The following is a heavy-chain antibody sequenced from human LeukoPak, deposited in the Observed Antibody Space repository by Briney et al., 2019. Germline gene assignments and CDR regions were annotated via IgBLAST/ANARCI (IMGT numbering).Heavy chain of an antibody. J-gene: IGHJ3*02. V-gene: IGHV3-53*01. D-gene: IGHD2-15*01. CDR3: AREIYCSASSCTGGVFDI. Sequence: GGSLRLSCATSGFTVSSNYMSWVRQAPGKGLEWVSVIYSGGSTYYADSVKGRFTISRDNSKNTLYLQMNSLRVEDTAVYYCAREIYCSASSCTGGVFDIWGQGTMVTVSS. CDR1: GFTVSSNY. CDR2: IYSGGST.